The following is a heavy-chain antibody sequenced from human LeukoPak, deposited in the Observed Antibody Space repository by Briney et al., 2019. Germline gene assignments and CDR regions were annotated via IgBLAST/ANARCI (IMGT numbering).Heavy chain of an antibody. CDR3: AKDRFSSGWYYFDY. Sequence: GGSLRLSCEASGFTFEDYEMSWFRQAPGKGLEWVSAISGSGGSTYYADSVKGRFTISRDNSKNTLYLQMNSLRAEDTAVYYCAKDRFSSGWYYFDYWGQGTLVTVSS. J-gene: IGHJ4*02. CDR1: GFTFEDYE. CDR2: ISGSGGST. D-gene: IGHD6-19*01. V-gene: IGHV3-23*01.